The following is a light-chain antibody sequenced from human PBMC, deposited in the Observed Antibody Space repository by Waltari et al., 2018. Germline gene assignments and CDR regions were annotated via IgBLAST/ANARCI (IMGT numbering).Light chain of an antibody. CDR2: RNN. J-gene: IGLJ3*02. V-gene: IGLV10-54*04. CDR3: SAWDNSLSAWV. CDR1: SYSVGNEG. Sequence: SYSVGNEGATWLQQHQGHPPKLLSCRNNNRPSGISERFSASRSGNTASLTITGLQAEDEADYYCSAWDNSLSAWVFGGGTRLTVL.